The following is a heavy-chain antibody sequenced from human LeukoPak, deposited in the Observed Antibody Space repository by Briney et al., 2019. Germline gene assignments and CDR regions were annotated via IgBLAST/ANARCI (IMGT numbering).Heavy chain of an antibody. V-gene: IGHV3-30*03. CDR2: ISYDGSNK. J-gene: IGHJ6*02. D-gene: IGHD1-26*01. Sequence: GGSLRLSCAVSGFTFRSYWMNWVRQAPGKGLEWVAVISYDGSNKYYADSVKGRFTISRDNSKNTLYLQMNSLRAEDTAVYYCARDRQGSYYNYYYYGMDVWGQGTTVTVSS. CDR1: GFTFRSYW. CDR3: ARDRQGSYYNYYYYGMDV.